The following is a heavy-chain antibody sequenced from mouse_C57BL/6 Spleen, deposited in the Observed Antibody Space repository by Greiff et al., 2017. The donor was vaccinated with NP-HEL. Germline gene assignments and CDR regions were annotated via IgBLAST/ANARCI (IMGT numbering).Heavy chain of an antibody. CDR1: GYTFTDYN. V-gene: IGHV1-18*01. J-gene: IGHJ1*03. Sequence: VQLQQSGPELVKPGASVKIPCKASGYTFTDYNMDWVKQSHGKSLEWIGDINPNNGGTIYNQKFKGKATLTVDKSSSTAYMELRSLTSEDTAVYYCAREGGSSYEDWYFDVWGTGTTVTVSS. CDR3: AREGGSSYEDWYFDV. D-gene: IGHD1-1*01. CDR2: INPNNGGT.